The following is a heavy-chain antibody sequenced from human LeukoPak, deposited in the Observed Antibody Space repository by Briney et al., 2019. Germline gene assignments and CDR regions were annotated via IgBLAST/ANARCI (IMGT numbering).Heavy chain of an antibody. Sequence: PGGSLRLSCAASGFTVSSNYMSWVRQAPGKGLDWVSVIYSGGSTYYADSVKGRFTISRDNSKNTLYLQMNSLRAEDTAVYYCARHVGDYGVLYYYYYGTDVWGQGTTVTVSS. CDR1: GFTVSSNY. CDR2: IYSGGST. CDR3: ARHVGDYGVLYYYYYGTDV. J-gene: IGHJ6*02. V-gene: IGHV3-66*04. D-gene: IGHD4-17*01.